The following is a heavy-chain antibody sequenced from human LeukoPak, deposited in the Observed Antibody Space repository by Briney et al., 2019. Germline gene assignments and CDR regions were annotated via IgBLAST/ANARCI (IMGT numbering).Heavy chain of an antibody. CDR2: ISYDGSNK. V-gene: IGHV3-30*01. CDR3: ARDLCGGDCSKGWFDP. J-gene: IGHJ5*02. Sequence: PGRSLRLSCAASGFTFSSYAMHWVRQAPGKGLEWVAVISYDGSNKYYADSVKGRFTISRDNSKNTLYLQMNSLRAEDTAVYYCARDLCGGDCSKGWFDPWGQGTLVTVSS. D-gene: IGHD2-21*02. CDR1: GFTFSSYA.